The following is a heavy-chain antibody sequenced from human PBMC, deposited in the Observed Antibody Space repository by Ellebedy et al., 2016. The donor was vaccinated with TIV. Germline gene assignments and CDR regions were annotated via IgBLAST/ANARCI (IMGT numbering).Heavy chain of an antibody. V-gene: IGHV3-23*01. D-gene: IGHD1-26*01. CDR1: GFTFNSYA. CDR3: SKERATGSYSTDVCDI. CDR2: IGVKT. Sequence: PGGSLRLSCAASGFTFNSYAMTWVRQAPGKGLEWISTIGVKTYYADSVKGRFTISRDNSRNTVYLQMNSLTAEDTAVYYCSKERATGSYSTDVCDIWGQGTMVTVSS. J-gene: IGHJ3*02.